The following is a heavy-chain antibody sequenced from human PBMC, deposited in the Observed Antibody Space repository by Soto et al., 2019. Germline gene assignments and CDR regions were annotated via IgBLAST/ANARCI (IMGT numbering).Heavy chain of an antibody. Sequence: SETLSLTCTVSGGSISSGGYYWSWIRQHPGKGLEWIGYIYYSGSTYYNPSLKSRVTISVDTSKNQFSLKLSSVTAADTAVYYCARVSYLANFWSGYLYYFDYWGQGTLVTVS. V-gene: IGHV4-31*03. D-gene: IGHD3-3*01. CDR1: GGSISSGGYY. CDR3: ARVSYLANFWSGYLYYFDY. J-gene: IGHJ4*02. CDR2: IYYSGST.